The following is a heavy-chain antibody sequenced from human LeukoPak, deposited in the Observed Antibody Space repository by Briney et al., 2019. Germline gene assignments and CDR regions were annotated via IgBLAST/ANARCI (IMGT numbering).Heavy chain of an antibody. CDR3: ARGSGSYYRPLNWFDP. J-gene: IGHJ5*02. V-gene: IGHV4-34*01. CDR1: GGSFSGYY. CDR2: INHSGST. Sequence: SETLSLTCAVYGGSFSGYYWSWIRQPLGKGLEWIGEINHSGSTNYNPSLKSRVTISVDTSKNQFSLKLSSVTAADTAVYYCARGSGSYYRPLNWFDPWGQGTLVTVSS. D-gene: IGHD1-26*01.